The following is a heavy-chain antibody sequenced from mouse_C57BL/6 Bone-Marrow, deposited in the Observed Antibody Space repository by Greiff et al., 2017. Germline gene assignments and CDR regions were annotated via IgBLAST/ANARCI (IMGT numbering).Heavy chain of an antibody. CDR1: GYTFTSYG. CDR3: ARDYYGSSSFAY. Sequence: QVQLQQSGAELARPGASVKLSCKASGYTFTSYGISWVKQRTGQGLEWIGEIYPRSGNTYYNEKFKGKATLTADKSSSPAYMELRSLTSEDSAVYVCARDYYGSSSFAYWGQGTLVTVSA. CDR2: IYPRSGNT. V-gene: IGHV1-81*01. D-gene: IGHD1-1*01. J-gene: IGHJ3*01.